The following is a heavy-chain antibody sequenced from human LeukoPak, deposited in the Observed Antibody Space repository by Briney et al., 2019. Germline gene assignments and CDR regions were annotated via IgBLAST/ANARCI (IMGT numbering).Heavy chain of an antibody. V-gene: IGHV3-48*03. CDR2: ISTSGFTI. CDR3: ARQSSIWNDGTNTDFNY. D-gene: IGHD1-1*01. CDR1: GFTFSSYA. Sequence: GGSLRLSCAASGFTFSSYAMSWVRQAPGKGLEWISYISTSGFTIYYADSVEGRFTISRDNAKNSLSLQMNSLRAEDTAVYYCARQSSIWNDGTNTDFNYWGQGTLVTVSS. J-gene: IGHJ4*02.